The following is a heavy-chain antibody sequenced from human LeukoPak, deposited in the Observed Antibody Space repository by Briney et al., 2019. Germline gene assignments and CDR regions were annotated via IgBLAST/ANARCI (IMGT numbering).Heavy chain of an antibody. J-gene: IGHJ3*02. CDR2: INSDGSST. CDR1: GFTFSSYS. CDR3: AREWFPGAFDI. D-gene: IGHD3-10*01. Sequence: GGFLRLSCAASGFTFSSYSMNWVRQAPGKGLVWVLRINSDGSSTSYADSVKGRFTISRDNAKNTLYLQMNSLRAEDTAVYYCAREWFPGAFDIWGQGTMVTVSS. V-gene: IGHV3-74*01.